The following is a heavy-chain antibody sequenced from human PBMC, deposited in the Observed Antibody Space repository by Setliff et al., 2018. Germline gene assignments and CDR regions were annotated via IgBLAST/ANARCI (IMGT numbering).Heavy chain of an antibody. D-gene: IGHD3-3*01. V-gene: IGHV4-38-2*01. J-gene: IGHJ4*02. Sequence: SETLSLTCAVSGYSISSGYYWGWIRQPPGKGLEWIGSIYHSGSTYYNPSLKSRVTISVDTSKNQFSLKLYSVTAADTAVYYCRYWSGYYNNDYWGQGTLVTVSS. CDR1: GYSISSGYY. CDR3: RYWSGYYNNDY. CDR2: IYHSGST.